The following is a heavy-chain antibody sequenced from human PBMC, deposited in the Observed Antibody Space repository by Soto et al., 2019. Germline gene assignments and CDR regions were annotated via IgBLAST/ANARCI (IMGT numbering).Heavy chain of an antibody. CDR3: AKGGYCSGGSCYSPVDY. CDR2: ISGSGGST. V-gene: IGHV3-23*01. J-gene: IGHJ4*02. CDR1: GFTFSSYA. Sequence: PGGSLRLSCAASGFTFSSYAMSWVRQAPGKGLEWVSTISGSGGSTYYADSVKGRFTISRDNSKNTLYLQMNSLRAEDTAVYYCAKGGYCSGGSCYSPVDYWGQGTLVTASS. D-gene: IGHD2-15*01.